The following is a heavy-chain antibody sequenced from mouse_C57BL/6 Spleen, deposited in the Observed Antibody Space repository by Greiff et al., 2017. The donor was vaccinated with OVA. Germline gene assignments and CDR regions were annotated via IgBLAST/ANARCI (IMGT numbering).Heavy chain of an antibody. CDR1: GFTFSDYG. CDR3: ARRDTYAMDY. Sequence: EVKVVESGGGLVKPGGSLKLSCAASGFTFSDYGMHWVRQAPEKGLEWVAYISSGSSTIYYADTVKGRFTISRDNAKNTLFLQMTSLRSEDTAMYYCARRDTYAMDYWGQGTSVTVSS. V-gene: IGHV5-17*01. J-gene: IGHJ4*01. CDR2: ISSGSSTI.